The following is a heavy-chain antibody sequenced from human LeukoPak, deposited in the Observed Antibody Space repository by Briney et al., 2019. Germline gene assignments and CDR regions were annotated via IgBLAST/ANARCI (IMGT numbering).Heavy chain of an antibody. CDR1: GGSISSSSYY. CDR3: ASLRERSYYARGFDY. Sequence: SETLSLTCTVSGGSISSSSYYWGWIRQPPGKGLEWIGSIYYSGSTYYNPSLKSRITISVDTSKNQFSLKLSSVTAADTAVYYCASLRERSYYARGFDYWGQGTLVTVSS. D-gene: IGHD1-26*01. CDR2: IYYSGST. J-gene: IGHJ4*02. V-gene: IGHV4-39*01.